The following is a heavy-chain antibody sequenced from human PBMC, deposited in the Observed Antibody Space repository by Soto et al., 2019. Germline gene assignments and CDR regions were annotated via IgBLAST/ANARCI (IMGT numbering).Heavy chain of an antibody. J-gene: IGHJ4*02. CDR3: VRDGWYSIQAPY. CDR2: IWYDGSNK. CDR1: GFTFSSHG. Sequence: QVQLVESEGGVVQPGRSLRLSCAASGFTFSSHGMHWVRQAPGKGLEWVAVIWYDGSNKYYADSVKGRFTISRDDSKNMVYLQMNSLRAEDTAVYYCVRDGWYSIQAPYWGQGTLVTVSS. D-gene: IGHD6-19*01. V-gene: IGHV3-33*01.